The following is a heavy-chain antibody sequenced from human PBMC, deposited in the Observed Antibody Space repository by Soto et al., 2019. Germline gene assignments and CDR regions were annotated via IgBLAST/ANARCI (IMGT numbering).Heavy chain of an antibody. D-gene: IGHD6-19*01. CDR3: ARDRGSWPCNWFDL. Sequence: GASVKVSCKASGFTFTGYYMHWVRQAPGQGPEWMGWINPNTGGTRYSRKFQDRVTMTRDTSISTAYMELSRLKSDDTAVYFCARDRGSWPCNWFDLWGQGTRVTVSS. J-gene: IGHJ5*02. CDR2: INPNTGGT. CDR1: GFTFTGYY. V-gene: IGHV1-2*02.